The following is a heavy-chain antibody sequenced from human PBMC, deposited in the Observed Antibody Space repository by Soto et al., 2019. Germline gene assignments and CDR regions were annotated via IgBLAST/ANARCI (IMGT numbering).Heavy chain of an antibody. CDR1: GGTFSNYT. CDR2: IIPIFGTA. Sequence: QVQLVQSGAEVKKPGSSVKVSCKASGGTFSNYTITWVRQAPGQGLEWMGGIIPIFGTANYAQNFQGRVTITAXXSXSXVYMELSSLRSEDTAVYYCARGGDESGAYYYYGMDVWGQGTTVTVSS. CDR3: ARGGDESGAYYYYGMDV. V-gene: IGHV1-69*12. D-gene: IGHD3-3*01. J-gene: IGHJ6*02.